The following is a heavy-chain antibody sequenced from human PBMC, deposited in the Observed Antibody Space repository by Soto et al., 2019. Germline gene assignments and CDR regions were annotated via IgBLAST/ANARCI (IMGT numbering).Heavy chain of an antibody. J-gene: IGHJ4*02. CDR1: GFTFSSYT. D-gene: IGHD2-15*01. CDR2: ISSNGGST. Sequence: GGSLILSCAASGFTFSSYTMHWVRQAPGKGLEYVSAISSNGGSTYYANSVKGRFTISRDNSKNTLYLQMGSLRAEDMAVYYCARDRGSWYYFDYWGQGTLVTGSS. V-gene: IGHV3-64*01. CDR3: ARDRGSWYYFDY.